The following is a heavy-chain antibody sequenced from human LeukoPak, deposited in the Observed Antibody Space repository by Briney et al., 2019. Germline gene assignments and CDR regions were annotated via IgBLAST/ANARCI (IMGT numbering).Heavy chain of an antibody. Sequence: SETLSLTCTVSGGSISSSSYYWGWIRQPPGKGLEWIGSIYYSGSTYYNPSLKSRVTISVDTPKNQFSLKLSSVTAADTAVYYCARQYANWFDPWGQGTLVTVSS. V-gene: IGHV4-39*01. J-gene: IGHJ5*02. CDR2: IYYSGST. CDR1: GGSISSSSYY. CDR3: ARQYANWFDP.